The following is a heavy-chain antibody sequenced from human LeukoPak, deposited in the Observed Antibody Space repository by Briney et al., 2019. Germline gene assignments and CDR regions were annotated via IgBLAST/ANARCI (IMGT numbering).Heavy chain of an antibody. J-gene: IGHJ5*02. D-gene: IGHD6-13*01. CDR1: GGSISSYY. V-gene: IGHV4-4*07. CDR2: IYTSGST. CDR3: AIEMDEHVISWYNWFDP. Sequence: SETLSLTCTVSGGSISSYYWSWIRQPAGKGLEWIGRIYTSGSTNYSPSLKSRVTMSVDTSKNQFSLKLSSVTAADTAVYYCAIEMDEHVISWYNWFDPCGQGTLVTVSS.